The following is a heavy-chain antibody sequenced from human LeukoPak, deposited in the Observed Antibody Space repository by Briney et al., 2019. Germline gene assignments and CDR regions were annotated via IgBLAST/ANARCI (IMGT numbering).Heavy chain of an antibody. D-gene: IGHD5-24*01. CDR3: ARGWADYYFDY. CDR2: IYYSGST. Sequence: SETLSLTCTVSGGPISSYYWSWIRQPPGKGLEWIGYIYYSGSTNYNPSLKSRVTISVDTSKNQFSLKLSSVTAADTAVYYCARGWADYYFDYWGQGTLVTVSS. V-gene: IGHV4-59*01. J-gene: IGHJ4*02. CDR1: GGPISSYY.